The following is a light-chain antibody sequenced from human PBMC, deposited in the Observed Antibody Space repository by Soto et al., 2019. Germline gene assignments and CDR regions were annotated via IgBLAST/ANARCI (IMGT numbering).Light chain of an antibody. CDR1: QSVLYSSNNKNY. CDR2: WAS. J-gene: IGKJ1*01. CDR3: QQYCSAPQT. Sequence: DIVMTQSPDSLAVSLGERATINCKSNQSVLYSSNNKNYLAWYQQKPGQPPKLLIYWASTRESGVPDRFSGSGSGTDFTLTISSLPTEDVAVYYCQQYCSAPQTFGQGTKVEIK. V-gene: IGKV4-1*01.